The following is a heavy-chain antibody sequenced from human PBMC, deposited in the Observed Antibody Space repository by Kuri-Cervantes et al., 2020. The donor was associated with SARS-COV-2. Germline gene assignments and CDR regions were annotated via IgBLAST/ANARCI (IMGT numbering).Heavy chain of an antibody. V-gene: IGHV3-30*18. CDR1: GFNFSRTD. J-gene: IGHJ4*02. CDR3: AKDRFGVHDF. Sequence: GGSLRLSCAASGFNFSRTDMHWVRQAPGKGLEWVAVISHDGKNKKCIGSGKGRFTISRDNSQNTLYPRMTSLRSEDTAMYYCAKDRFGVHDFWGQGTLVTVSS. D-gene: IGHD2-8*01. CDR2: ISHDGKNK.